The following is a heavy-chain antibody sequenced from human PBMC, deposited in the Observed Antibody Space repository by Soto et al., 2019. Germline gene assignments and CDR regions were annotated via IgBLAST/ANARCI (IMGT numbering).Heavy chain of an antibody. J-gene: IGHJ6*02. CDR1: GYSFTSYW. D-gene: IGHD5-18*01. V-gene: IGHV5-51*01. CDR2: IYPGDSDT. Sequence: PGESLKISCKGSGYSFTSYWIGWVRQMPGKGLEWMGIIYPGDSDTRYSPSFQGQVTISADKSISTAYLQWSSLKASDTAMCYCARFGTAMADYYYGMDVWGQGTTVTVPS. CDR3: ARFGTAMADYYYGMDV.